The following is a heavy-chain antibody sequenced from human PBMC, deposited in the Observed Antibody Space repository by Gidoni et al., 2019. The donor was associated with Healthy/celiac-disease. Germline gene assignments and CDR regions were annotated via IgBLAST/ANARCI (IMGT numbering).Heavy chain of an antibody. CDR2: IYHSGST. Sequence: QVQLQESGPGLVKPSGTLSLTCAVAGGSISSSHWWSWVRQPPGKGLEWIGEIYHSGSTNYNPSLKSRVTISVDKSKNQFSLKLSSVTAADTAVYYCARDRGEWLAPYYYYYMDVWGKGTTVTVSS. CDR3: ARDRGEWLAPYYYYYMDV. J-gene: IGHJ6*03. CDR1: GGSISSSHW. V-gene: IGHV4-4*02. D-gene: IGHD6-19*01.